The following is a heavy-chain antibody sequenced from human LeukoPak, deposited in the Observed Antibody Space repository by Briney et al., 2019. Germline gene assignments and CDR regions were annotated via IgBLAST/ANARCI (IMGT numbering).Heavy chain of an antibody. CDR2: IYSGGST. D-gene: IGHD5-24*01. Sequence: GGSLRLSCAASGFTVSSNYMSWVRQAPGKGLEWVSVIYSGGSTYYADSVKGRFTISRDNPKNTLYLQMNSLRAEDTAIYYCTRVGYIDEGIDYWGQGTLVTVSS. CDR1: GFTVSSNY. J-gene: IGHJ4*02. CDR3: TRVGYIDEGIDY. V-gene: IGHV3-53*01.